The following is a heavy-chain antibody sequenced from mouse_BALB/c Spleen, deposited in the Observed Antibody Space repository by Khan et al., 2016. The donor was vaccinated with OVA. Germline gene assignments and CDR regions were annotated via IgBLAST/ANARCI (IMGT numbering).Heavy chain of an antibody. CDR3: AKLLWSHYYAMDY. V-gene: IGHV2-6-5*01. J-gene: IGHJ4*01. D-gene: IGHD1-1*02. CDR1: GFSLTDYG. Sequence: VQLQESGPGLVAPSQSLSITCTVSGFSLTDYGVGWIRQPPGKGLEWLGVIWGGGTTHYNSALKSRLSISKDNSKSQAFLKMNSLQTDDTAMYYGAKLLWSHYYAMDYWGQGTSVTVSA. CDR2: IWGGGTT.